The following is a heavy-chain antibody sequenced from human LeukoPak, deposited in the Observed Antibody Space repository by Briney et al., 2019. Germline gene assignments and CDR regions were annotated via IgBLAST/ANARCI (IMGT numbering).Heavy chain of an antibody. J-gene: IGHJ4*02. CDR3: ARLGWGIVGATPYFDY. Sequence: PSETLSLTCTVSGGSISSSSYYWGWIRQPPGKGLEWIGSIYYSGSTYYNPSLKSRVTISVDTSKIQFSLKLSSVTAADTAVYYCARLGWGIVGATPYFDYWGQGTLVTVSS. CDR2: IYYSGST. CDR1: GGSISSSSYY. V-gene: IGHV4-39*01. D-gene: IGHD1-26*01.